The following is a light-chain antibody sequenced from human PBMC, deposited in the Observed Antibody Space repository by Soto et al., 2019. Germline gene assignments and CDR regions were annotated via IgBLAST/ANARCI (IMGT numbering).Light chain of an antibody. Sequence: EIVLTQSPGTLALSPGERATLSCRASQNVDTNYLAWYQQKPGQAPRIIIFGASGRATGIPARFSGSGSGTEFTLTISSLQSEDFAVYNCQQYNKWPRTFGQGTKVDIK. CDR2: GAS. CDR3: QQYNKWPRT. J-gene: IGKJ2*01. CDR1: QNVDTN. V-gene: IGKV3D-15*01.